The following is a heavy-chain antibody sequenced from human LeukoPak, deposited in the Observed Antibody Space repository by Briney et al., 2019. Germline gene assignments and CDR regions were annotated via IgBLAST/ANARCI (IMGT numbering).Heavy chain of an antibody. CDR3: AKAGSSGWLGFVDI. CDR2: ISWDGGGT. CDR1: GFTFDDYT. J-gene: IGHJ3*02. V-gene: IGHV3-43*01. Sequence: PGGSLRLSCAASGFTFDDYTMHWVRQAPGKGLEWVSLISWDGGGTYYADSVKGRFTISRDNSKNSLYLQMNSLRTEDTALYYCAKAGSSGWLGFVDIWGQGTMVTVSS. D-gene: IGHD6-19*01.